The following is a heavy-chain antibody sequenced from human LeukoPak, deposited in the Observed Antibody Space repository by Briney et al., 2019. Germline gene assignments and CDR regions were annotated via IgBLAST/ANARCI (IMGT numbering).Heavy chain of an antibody. Sequence: SETLSLTCTVSGGSISSGGYYWSWIRQHPGKGLEWIGYIYYSGSTYYNPSLKSRVTISVDTSKNQFSLKLSSVTAVDTAVYYCARVGITMVRGVTDAFDIWGQGTMVTVSS. J-gene: IGHJ3*02. V-gene: IGHV4-31*03. CDR3: ARVGITMVRGVTDAFDI. D-gene: IGHD3-10*01. CDR1: GGSISSGGYY. CDR2: IYYSGST.